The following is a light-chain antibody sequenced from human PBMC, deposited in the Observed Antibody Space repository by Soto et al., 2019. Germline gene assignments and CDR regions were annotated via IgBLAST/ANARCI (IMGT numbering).Light chain of an antibody. CDR1: QSVSSSY. CDR2: GAS. Sequence: ENVLTQSPGTLSLSPGERVTLSCRASQSVSSSYLAWYQQKPGQAPRLLIYGASSRATGIPDRFSGSGSGTDFTLTISRLEPEDFAVYYCQQYGSSPRTFGQGTKVEIK. J-gene: IGKJ1*01. CDR3: QQYGSSPRT. V-gene: IGKV3-20*01.